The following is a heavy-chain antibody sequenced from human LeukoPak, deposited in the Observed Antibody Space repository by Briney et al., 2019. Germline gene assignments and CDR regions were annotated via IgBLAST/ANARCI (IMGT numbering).Heavy chain of an antibody. CDR3: ARGITASDGFDY. V-gene: IGHV3-48*04. J-gene: IGHJ4*02. D-gene: IGHD5-24*01. CDR1: GFTFSSYS. Sequence: GGSLRLSCAASGFTFSSYSMNWVRQAPGKGLEWVSYISSSSSMIYYADSVKGRFTISRDNAKNSLYLQMNSLRAEDTAVYYCARGITASDGFDYWGQGTLVTVSS. CDR2: ISSSSSMI.